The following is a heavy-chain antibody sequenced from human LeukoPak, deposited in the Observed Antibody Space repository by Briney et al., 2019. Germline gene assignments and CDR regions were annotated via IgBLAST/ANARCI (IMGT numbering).Heavy chain of an antibody. J-gene: IGHJ6*02. CDR1: GFTFSSYW. CDR3: ARVGTAMVNRYYGMDV. V-gene: IGHV3-30-3*01. Sequence: PGGSLRLSCAASGFTFSSYWMHWVRQAPGKGLEWVAVISYDGSNKYYADSVKGRFTISRDNSKNTLYLQMNSLRAEDTAVYYCARVGTAMVNRYYGMDVWGQGTTVTVSS. D-gene: IGHD5-18*01. CDR2: ISYDGSNK.